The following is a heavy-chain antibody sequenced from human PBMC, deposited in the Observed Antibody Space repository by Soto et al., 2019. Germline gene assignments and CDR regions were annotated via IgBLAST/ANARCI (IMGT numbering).Heavy chain of an antibody. CDR2: IYSGGST. CDR1: GFTVSSNY. D-gene: IGHD6-13*01. CDR3: AREVRAAADFGAFDI. Sequence: EVQLVETGGGLIQPGGSLRLSCAASGFTVSSNYMSWVRQAPGKGLEWVSVIYSGGSTYYADSVKGRFTISRDNSKNTLYRQMNSLRAEDTAVYYCAREVRAAADFGAFDIWGQGTMVTVSS. J-gene: IGHJ3*02. V-gene: IGHV3-53*02.